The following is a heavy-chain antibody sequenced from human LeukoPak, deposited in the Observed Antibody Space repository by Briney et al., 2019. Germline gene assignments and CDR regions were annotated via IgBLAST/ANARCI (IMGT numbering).Heavy chain of an antibody. Sequence: PSETLSLTCAVYGGSFSGYYWSWIRQPPGKGLEWIGEINHSGSTNYNPSLKSRVTISVDTSKNQFSLKLSSVTAADTAVYYCARGQSLRYFAHGAFDIWGQGTMVTVSS. D-gene: IGHD3-9*01. J-gene: IGHJ3*02. CDR2: INHSGST. V-gene: IGHV4-34*01. CDR3: ARGQSLRYFAHGAFDI. CDR1: GGSFSGYY.